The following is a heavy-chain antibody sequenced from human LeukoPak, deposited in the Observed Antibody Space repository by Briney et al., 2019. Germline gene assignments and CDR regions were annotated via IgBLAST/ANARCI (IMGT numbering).Heavy chain of an antibody. D-gene: IGHD1-1*01. CDR3: ISDHTGHDDY. CDR1: GFSLSSYW. J-gene: IGHJ4*02. CDR2: INIEGSTT. V-gene: IGHV3-74*01. Sequence: GRSLRLSCAASGFSLSSYWVHWVRHAPGKGLVWVSRINIEGSTTTYADSVKGRFTISRDNAKNTVSLQMNSLRAEDTAVYYCISDHTGHDDYWGQGTLVTVSS.